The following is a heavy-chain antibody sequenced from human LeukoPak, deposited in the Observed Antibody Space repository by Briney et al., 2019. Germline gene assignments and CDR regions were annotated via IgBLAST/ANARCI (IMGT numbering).Heavy chain of an antibody. CDR1: GFTFSSYG. V-gene: IGHV3-30*02. CDR3: ARDQYGSGSYSRLDY. J-gene: IGHJ4*02. Sequence: GGSLRLSCAASGFTFSSYGMHWVRQAPGKGLEWVAFIRYDGSNKYYADSVKGRFTISRDNAKNSLYLQMNSLRAEDTAVYYCARDQYGSGSYSRLDYWGQGTLVTVSS. D-gene: IGHD3-10*01. CDR2: IRYDGSNK.